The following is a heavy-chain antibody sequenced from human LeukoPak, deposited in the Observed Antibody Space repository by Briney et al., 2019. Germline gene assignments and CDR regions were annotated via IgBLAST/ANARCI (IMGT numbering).Heavy chain of an antibody. CDR1: GFTFSNAW. J-gene: IGHJ4*02. CDR3: TTDKAHLTVTGFDY. Sequence: GGSLRLSCAASGFTFSNAWMSWVSQAAGKGLEWVGRIKSKTDGGTTDYAAPVKGRCSISRDDSKNTLYLQMNSLKTGDTAVYYCTTDKAHLTVTGFDYWGQGTLVTVSS. CDR2: IKSKTDGGTT. V-gene: IGHV3-15*01. D-gene: IGHD1-20*01.